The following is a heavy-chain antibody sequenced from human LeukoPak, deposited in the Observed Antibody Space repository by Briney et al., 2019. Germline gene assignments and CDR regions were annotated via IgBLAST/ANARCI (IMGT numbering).Heavy chain of an antibody. CDR1: GYSFTSYW. D-gene: IGHD6-13*01. Sequence: GESLKISCKGSGYSFTSYWIGWVRQMPGKGLEWMGIIYPGDSDTRYSPSFQGQVTISADKSISTAYLQWSSLKASDTAMYYCARQPSIAAAGPQGDYWGQGTLVTVSS. J-gene: IGHJ4*02. CDR2: IYPGDSDT. CDR3: ARQPSIAAAGPQGDY. V-gene: IGHV5-51*01.